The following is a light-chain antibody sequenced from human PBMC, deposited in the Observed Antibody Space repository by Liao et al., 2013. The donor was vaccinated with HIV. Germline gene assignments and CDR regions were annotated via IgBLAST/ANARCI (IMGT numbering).Light chain of an antibody. CDR3: QAWDTSTHV. CDR2: DNN. Sequence: SYVLTQPPSVSVAPGKTASITCGGDNVGSKSVHWYQQKPGQAPVVVISDNNDRPSGIPERFSGSNSGNTATLTISGTQTMDEADYYCQAWDTSTHVFGTGTKVTVL. V-gene: IGLV3-21*01. J-gene: IGLJ1*01. CDR1: NVGSKS.